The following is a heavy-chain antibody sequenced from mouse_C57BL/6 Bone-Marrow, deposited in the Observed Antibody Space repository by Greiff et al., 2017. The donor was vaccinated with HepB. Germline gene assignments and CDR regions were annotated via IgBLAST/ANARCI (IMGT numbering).Heavy chain of an antibody. CDR2: IHPNSGST. J-gene: IGHJ3*01. Sequence: QVQLQQPGAELVKPGASVKLSCKASGYTFTSYWMHWVKQRPGQGLEWIGMIHPNSGSTNYNEKFTSKATLTVDKSSSTAYMQLSSLTSEDSAVYYCARMDGSSPWFADWGQGTLVTVSA. D-gene: IGHD1-1*01. CDR1: GYTFTSYW. CDR3: ARMDGSSPWFAD. V-gene: IGHV1-64*01.